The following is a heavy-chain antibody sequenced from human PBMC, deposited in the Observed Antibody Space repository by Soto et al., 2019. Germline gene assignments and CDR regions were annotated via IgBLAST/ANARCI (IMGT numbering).Heavy chain of an antibody. J-gene: IGHJ4*02. CDR2: ISGSGDST. V-gene: IGHV3-23*01. Sequence: EVQLLESGGGLVQPGGSLRLSCAASGFTFSSYAMSWVRQAPGKGLEWVSVISGSGDSTYYADSVKGRFTISRDNSKNTLYLQMNSLRAEDTAVYYCARRSSGWYFDYGGQGTLVTVSS. CDR1: GFTFSSYA. CDR3: ARRSSGWYFDY. D-gene: IGHD6-19*01.